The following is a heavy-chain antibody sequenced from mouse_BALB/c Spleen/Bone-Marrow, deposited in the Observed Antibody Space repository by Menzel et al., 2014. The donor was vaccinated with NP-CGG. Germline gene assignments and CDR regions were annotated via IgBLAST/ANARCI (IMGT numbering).Heavy chain of an antibody. CDR3: ARTYRPYALDY. V-gene: IGHV5-4*02. CDR1: GFTFSDYY. Sequence: EVKLMESGGGLVKPGGSLKLSCAASGFTFSDYYMYWVRQTPERRLEWVATISDGGSRTDYRGNVKGRFTISRDNAKNNLYLQMSSLKSEGTAMYYCARTYRPYALDYWGQGTSVTVSS. D-gene: IGHD2-14*01. J-gene: IGHJ4*01. CDR2: ISDGGSRT.